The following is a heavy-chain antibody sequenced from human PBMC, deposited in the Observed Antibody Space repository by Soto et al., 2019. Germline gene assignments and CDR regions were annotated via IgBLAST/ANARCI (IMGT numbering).Heavy chain of an antibody. V-gene: IGHV4-38-2*01. CDR3: AREARTLDWFLDL. CDR2: SYHSGST. J-gene: IGHJ2*01. CDR1: GYSISREYY. D-gene: IGHD6-6*01. Sequence: SETLSLTCAVSGYSISREYYWGWTRHPPGKGLEWTGSSYHSGSTYYNPSLKSRVMILLDTSKNHFSLKLTSVTAADTAVYYCAREARTLDWFLDLWGRGTLVTVSS.